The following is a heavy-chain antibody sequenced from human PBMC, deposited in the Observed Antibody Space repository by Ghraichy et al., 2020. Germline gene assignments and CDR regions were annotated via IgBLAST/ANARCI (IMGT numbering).Heavy chain of an antibody. V-gene: IGHV1-18*01. Sequence: ASVKVSCKASGYTFTSYGISWVRQAPGQGLEWMGWISAYNGNTNYAQKLQGRVTMTTDTSTSTAYMELRSLRSDDTAVYYCARLHRRATTSANWFDPWGQGTLVTVSS. CDR1: GYTFTSYG. J-gene: IGHJ5*02. CDR3: ARLHRRATTSANWFDP. CDR2: ISAYNGNT. D-gene: IGHD1-26*01.